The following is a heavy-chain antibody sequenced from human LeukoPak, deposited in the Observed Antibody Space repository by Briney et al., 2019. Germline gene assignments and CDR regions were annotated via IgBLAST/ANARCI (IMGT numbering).Heavy chain of an antibody. D-gene: IGHD3-22*01. J-gene: IGHJ4*02. CDR1: GYTFTSYS. V-gene: IGHV1-18*01. Sequence: ASVKVSCKASGYTFTSYSISWVRQAPGQGLEWMGWISAYNGNTNYAQKLQGRVTMTTDTSTSTAYMELRSLRSDDTAVYYCARDFNTGYYDSSGYPFDYWGQGTLVTVSS. CDR2: ISAYNGNT. CDR3: ARDFNTGYYDSSGYPFDY.